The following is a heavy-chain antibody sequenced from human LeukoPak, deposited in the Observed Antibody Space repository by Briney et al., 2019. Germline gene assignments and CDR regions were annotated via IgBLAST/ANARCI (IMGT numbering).Heavy chain of an antibody. D-gene: IGHD6-13*01. CDR2: INPSGGST. V-gene: IGHV1-46*01. Sequence: ASVKVSCKASGYTFTSYYMHWVRQAPGQGLEWMGIINPSGGSTSYAQKFQGRVTMTRDTSISTAYMELSRLTYDDTAVYYCARWAALCNDHWGQGTLVTVSS. CDR1: GYTFTSYY. CDR3: ARWAALCNDH. J-gene: IGHJ4*02.